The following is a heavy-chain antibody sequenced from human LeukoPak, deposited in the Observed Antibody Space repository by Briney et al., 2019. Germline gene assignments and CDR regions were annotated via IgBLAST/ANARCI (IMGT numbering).Heavy chain of an antibody. D-gene: IGHD6-13*01. J-gene: IGHJ5*02. Sequence: PGGSLRLSCAASGFTFSSYGMHWVRQAPGKGLEWVAVISYDGSNKYYADSVKVRFTISRDNSKNTLYLQMNSLRAEDTAVYYCAKWARIAGRNNWFDPWGQGTLVTVSS. V-gene: IGHV3-30*18. CDR3: AKWARIAGRNNWFDP. CDR2: ISYDGSNK. CDR1: GFTFSSYG.